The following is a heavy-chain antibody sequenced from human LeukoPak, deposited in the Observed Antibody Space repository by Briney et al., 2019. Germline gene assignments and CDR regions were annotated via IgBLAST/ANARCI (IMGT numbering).Heavy chain of an antibody. CDR3: AKASLYDSSGYYRYYYYYGTDV. J-gene: IGHJ6*02. CDR1: GFTFSSYA. CDR2: ISGSGGST. Sequence: GGSLRLSCAASGFTFSSYAMSWVRQAPGKGLEWVSAISGSGGSTYYADSVKGRFTISRDNSKNTLYLQMNSLRAEDTAVYYCAKASLYDSSGYYRYYYYYGTDVWGQGTTVTVSS. V-gene: IGHV3-23*01. D-gene: IGHD3-22*01.